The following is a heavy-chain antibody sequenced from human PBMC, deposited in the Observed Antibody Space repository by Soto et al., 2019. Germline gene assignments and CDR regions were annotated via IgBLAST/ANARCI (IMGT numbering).Heavy chain of an antibody. Sequence: PSETLSLTCTVSGGSIISGTYYWSWIRQPPGKGLEWIVYIYSSGSTYYNPSLKSRFTISLDTSKNQFSLKLASVTAEDTAVYYCARSTGRYWGQGTLVTVSS. CDR3: ARSTGRY. CDR1: GGSIISGTYY. V-gene: IGHV4-30-4*01. D-gene: IGHD2-15*01. J-gene: IGHJ4*02. CDR2: IYSSGST.